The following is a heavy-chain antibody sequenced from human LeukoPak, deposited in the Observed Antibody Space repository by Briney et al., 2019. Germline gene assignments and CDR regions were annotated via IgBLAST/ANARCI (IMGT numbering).Heavy chain of an antibody. D-gene: IGHD6-19*01. CDR2: IYSGGLT. J-gene: IGHJ6*02. Sequence: PGGSLRLSCAASGFIVSENYMSWVRQAPGKGLEWVSTIYSGGLTFYADPVKGRFTISRDNSKNTLYLQMGSLRAEDTAVYYCVRDRWPGLGDFWGQGTTVTVSS. CDR1: GFIVSENY. V-gene: IGHV3-66*01. CDR3: VRDRWPGLGDF.